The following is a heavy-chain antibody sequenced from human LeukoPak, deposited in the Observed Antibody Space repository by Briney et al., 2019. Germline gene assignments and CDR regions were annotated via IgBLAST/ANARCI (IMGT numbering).Heavy chain of an antibody. D-gene: IGHD3-22*01. CDR3: ARGDYYDSSGYYPS. Sequence: GESLKISCEGSGYTFTDYWIGWVRQMPGKGLEWMGIIYCDGSKTIYSPSFQSQVTISVDKSINTAYMELSRLRSDDTAVYYCARGDYYDSSGYYPSWGQGTLVTVSS. J-gene: IGHJ4*02. V-gene: IGHV5-51*01. CDR1: GYTFTDYW. CDR2: IYCDGSKT.